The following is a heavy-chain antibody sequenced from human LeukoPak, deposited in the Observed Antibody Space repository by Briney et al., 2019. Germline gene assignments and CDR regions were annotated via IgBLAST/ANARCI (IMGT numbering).Heavy chain of an antibody. CDR2: INSDGSST. J-gene: IGHJ4*02. V-gene: IGHV3-74*01. CDR3: EREGYDILTGYYDDGIFSLDY. D-gene: IGHD3-9*01. CDR1: GFTFTSYW. Sequence: SCKASGFTFTSYWMHWVRQAPGKGLVWVSRINSDGSSTSYADSVKGRFTISRDNAKNTLYLQMNSLRAEDTAVYYCEREGYDILTGYYDDGIFSLDYWGQGTLVTVSS.